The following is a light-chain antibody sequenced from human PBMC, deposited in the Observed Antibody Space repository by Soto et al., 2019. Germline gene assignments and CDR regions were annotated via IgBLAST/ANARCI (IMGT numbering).Light chain of an antibody. CDR3: ATWDDSLKGPV. J-gene: IGLJ3*02. CDR2: SNN. Sequence: QSALTQPPSASGTPGQRVTISCSGSSPTIGSNTVHWYQHLPGTAPKLLIYSNNQRPSGVPDRFSGSKSGTSASLAISGLQSEDEADYYCATWDDSLKGPVFGGGTKLTVL. V-gene: IGLV1-44*01. CDR1: SPTIGSNT.